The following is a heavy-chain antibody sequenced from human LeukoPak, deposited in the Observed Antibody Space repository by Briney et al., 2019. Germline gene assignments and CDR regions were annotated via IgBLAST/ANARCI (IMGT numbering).Heavy chain of an antibody. Sequence: GASVTVSFTASGYTFTGYYMHWVRQAPGQGLEWMGWINPNSGGTNYAQKFQGRGTMTRDTSISTAYMELSRLRSDDTAVYYCARVGYYYDSSGYYAYWGQGTLVTVSS. V-gene: IGHV1-2*02. J-gene: IGHJ4*02. D-gene: IGHD3-22*01. CDR1: GYTFTGYY. CDR2: INPNSGGT. CDR3: ARVGYYYDSSGYYAY.